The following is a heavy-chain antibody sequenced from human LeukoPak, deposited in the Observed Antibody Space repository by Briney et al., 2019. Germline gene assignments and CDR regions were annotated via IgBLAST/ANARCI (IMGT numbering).Heavy chain of an antibody. CDR2: VSSDGSVE. J-gene: IGHJ4*02. Sequence: GGSLRLSCAASTFTFSNYGMQWVRQAPGKGLEWVAVVSSDGSVEYYGDSVKGRFTISRDSSKNTLYLQMNSLRVEDTAVYYCVKEFGGHSYGAYFDYWGQGTLVTVSS. CDR3: VKEFGGHSYGAYFDY. V-gene: IGHV3-30*18. D-gene: IGHD5-18*01. CDR1: TFTFSNYG.